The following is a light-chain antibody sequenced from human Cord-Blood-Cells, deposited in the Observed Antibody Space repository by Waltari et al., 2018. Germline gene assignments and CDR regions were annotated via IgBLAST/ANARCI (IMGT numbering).Light chain of an antibody. CDR3: QQRSNGPIT. CDR2: DAS. Sequence: EIVLTQSPATLYLSPGERSTPSCRASQSVSSYLAWYHQKPGQAPRLRIYDASNRATGIPARFSGSGSGTDFTLTISSLEPEDFAVYYCQQRSNGPITFGQGTRLEIK. J-gene: IGKJ5*01. CDR1: QSVSSY. V-gene: IGKV3-11*01.